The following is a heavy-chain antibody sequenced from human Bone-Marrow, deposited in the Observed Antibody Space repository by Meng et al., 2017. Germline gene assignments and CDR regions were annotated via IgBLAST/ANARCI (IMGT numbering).Heavy chain of an antibody. CDR3: VRSRAWVRTGFDP. J-gene: IGHJ5*02. D-gene: IGHD1/OR15-1a*01. V-gene: IGHV4-39*01. CDR1: GYSISSSDSY. CDR2: IGHSGFT. Sequence: QLQLQESGPGLVKPSETLSLTCSVSGYSISSSDSYWGWIRQSPGKGLEWIGSIGHSGFTYYTPSLESRVTVSVDTSRSQFSLELTSVTAADTAVYYCVRSRAWVRTGFDPWGQGTLVTVSS.